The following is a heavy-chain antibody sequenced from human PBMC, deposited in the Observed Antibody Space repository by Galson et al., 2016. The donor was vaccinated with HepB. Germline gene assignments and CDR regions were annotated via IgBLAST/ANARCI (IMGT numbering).Heavy chain of an antibody. V-gene: IGHV3-30-3*01. Sequence: SLRLSCAASGFTLSKYHMHWVRQAPGKGLEWVALSFHDEDYTYYPDSVKGRFTISRDNTKGTVYLHMNSLRDEDTSVYYCTRAANDAFDIWGQGTMVTVSS. J-gene: IGHJ3*02. CDR1: GFTLSKYH. CDR2: SFHDEDYT. CDR3: TRAANDAFDI.